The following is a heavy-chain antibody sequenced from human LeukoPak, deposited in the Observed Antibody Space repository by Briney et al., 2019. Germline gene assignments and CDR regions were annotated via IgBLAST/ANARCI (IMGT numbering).Heavy chain of an antibody. CDR2: ISSSSSYI. J-gene: IGHJ4*02. D-gene: IGHD3-22*01. CDR1: GFTFSSYS. V-gene: IGHV3-21*01. CDR3: ARDSDITMIVVVIPFDY. Sequence: GGSLRLSCAASGFTFSSYSMNWVRQAPGKGLEWVSSISSSSSYIYYADPVKGRFTISRDNAKNSLYLQMNSLRAEDTAVYYCARDSDITMIVVVIPFDYWGQGTLVTVSS.